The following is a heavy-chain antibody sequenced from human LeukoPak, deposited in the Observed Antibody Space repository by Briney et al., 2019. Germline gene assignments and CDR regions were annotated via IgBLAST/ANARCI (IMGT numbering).Heavy chain of an antibody. CDR1: GGSISSYY. CDR2: INHSGSP. D-gene: IGHD3-3*01. V-gene: IGHV4-34*01. CDR3: GSRRTAMFGVIKGPIDY. Sequence: SETLSLTCSVSGGSISSYYWTWIRQPPGKGLEWIGEINHSGSPNNNPSLKSRVSISFDTSKNQFSLKLTSVTAADTAVYYCGSRRTAMFGVIKGPIDYWGQGTLVTVSS. J-gene: IGHJ4*02.